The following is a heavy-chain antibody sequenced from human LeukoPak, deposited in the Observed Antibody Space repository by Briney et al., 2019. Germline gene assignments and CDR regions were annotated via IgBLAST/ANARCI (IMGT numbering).Heavy chain of an antibody. CDR2: SNAGDAYT. V-gene: IGHV5-51*01. CDR3: ARRVVAGRASWFDP. J-gene: IGHJ5*02. D-gene: IGHD6-19*01. Sequence: GAPMKFSCDGSGYTFTSYWIGGLRQTPKDRQELMGISNAGDAYTCSSPSFQCAVTISADKSISTACLQWSSLKASDTAMYYCARRVVAGRASWFDPWGEGTLFA. CDR1: GYTFTSYW.